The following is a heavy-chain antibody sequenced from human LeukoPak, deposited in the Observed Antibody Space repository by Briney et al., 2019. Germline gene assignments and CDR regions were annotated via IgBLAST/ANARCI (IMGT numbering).Heavy chain of an antibody. CDR1: GFTVTTNY. CDR3: ARIPGTGTSSWFDS. CDR2: TYSGGSS. V-gene: IGHV3-53*01. D-gene: IGHD2-2*01. J-gene: IGHJ5*01. Sequence: GGSLRLSCAASGFTVTTNYMIWVRQAPGNGLQWVSVTYSGGSSYYADSVQGRLTVSRDISKNTVYLQMSSLRAEDTALYYCARIPGTGTSSWFDSWGQGTTVTVSS.